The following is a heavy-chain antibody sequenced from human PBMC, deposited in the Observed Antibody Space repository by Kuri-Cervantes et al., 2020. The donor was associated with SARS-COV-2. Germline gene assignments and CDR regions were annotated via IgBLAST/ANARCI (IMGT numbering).Heavy chain of an antibody. CDR2: ISSSSSYI. CDR3: AREGGLLWFGESSGYNWFDP. Sequence: LSLTCAASGFTFSSYSMNWVRQAPGKGLEWVSSISSSSSYIYYADSVKGRFTISRDNAKNSLYLQMNSLRAEDTAVYYCAREGGLLWFGESSGYNWFDPWGQGTLVT. D-gene: IGHD3-10*01. J-gene: IGHJ5*02. CDR1: GFTFSSYS. V-gene: IGHV3-21*04.